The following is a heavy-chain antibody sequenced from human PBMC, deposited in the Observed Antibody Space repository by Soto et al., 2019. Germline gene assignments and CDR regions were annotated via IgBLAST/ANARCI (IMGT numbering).Heavy chain of an antibody. Sequence: QVQLQQWGAGLLKPSETLSLTCAVYGGSFSGYYWSWIRQPPGKGLEWIGEINHSGSTNYNPSLKSRVTISVDTSKNQFSLKLSSVTAADTAVYYCARGGNIVVVVAATFDYWGQGTLVTVSS. CDR2: INHSGST. V-gene: IGHV4-34*01. CDR1: GGSFSGYY. CDR3: ARGGNIVVVVAATFDY. D-gene: IGHD2-15*01. J-gene: IGHJ4*02.